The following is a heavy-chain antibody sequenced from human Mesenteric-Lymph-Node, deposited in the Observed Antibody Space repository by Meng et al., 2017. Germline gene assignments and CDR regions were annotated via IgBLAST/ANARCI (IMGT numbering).Heavy chain of an antibody. CDR2: ISWNSGSI. V-gene: IGHV3-9*01. Sequence: SLKISCAASGFTFDDYAMHWVRQAPGKGLEWVSGISWNSGSIGYADSVKGRFTISRDNSKNTLYLQMNSLRAEDTAVYYCAKDDYDSSGYYHPYNWFDPWGQGTLVTVSS. CDR1: GFTFDDYA. J-gene: IGHJ5*02. D-gene: IGHD3-22*01. CDR3: AKDDYDSSGYYHPYNWFDP.